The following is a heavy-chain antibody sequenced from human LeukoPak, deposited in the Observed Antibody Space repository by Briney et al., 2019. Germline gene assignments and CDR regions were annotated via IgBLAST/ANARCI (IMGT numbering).Heavy chain of an antibody. CDR3: AKVHYDFWSGYPIYFDY. J-gene: IGHJ4*02. V-gene: IGHV3-23*01. Sequence: PGGSLRLSCAASEFTFDNYAMSWVRQAPGKGLEWVSAISGSGGSTYYADSVKGRFTISRDNSKNTLYLQMNSLRAEDTAVYYCAKVHYDFWSGYPIYFDYWGQGTLVTVSS. CDR1: EFTFDNYA. CDR2: ISGSGGST. D-gene: IGHD3-3*01.